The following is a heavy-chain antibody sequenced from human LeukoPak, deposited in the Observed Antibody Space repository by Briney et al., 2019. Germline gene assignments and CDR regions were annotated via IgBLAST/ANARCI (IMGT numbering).Heavy chain of an antibody. Sequence: VKVSCKASGYTFTSYGISWVRQAPGQWLEWMGWISAYNGNTNYAQKLQGRVTMTTDTSTSTAYMELRSLRSDDTAVYYCARVMGYSYGYHYYYYGMDVWGQGTTVTVSS. J-gene: IGHJ6*02. D-gene: IGHD5-18*01. CDR1: GYTFTSYG. V-gene: IGHV1-18*01. CDR2: ISAYNGNT. CDR3: ARVMGYSYGYHYYYYGMDV.